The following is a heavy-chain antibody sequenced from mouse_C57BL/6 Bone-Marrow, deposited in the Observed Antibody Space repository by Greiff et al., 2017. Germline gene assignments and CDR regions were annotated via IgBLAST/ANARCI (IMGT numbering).Heavy chain of an antibody. CDR1: GYTFTSYW. Sequence: QVQLKQPGAELVKPGASVKMSCKASGYTFTSYWITWVKQRPGQGLECIGDIYPGSGSTNYNEKFKSKATLTVDTSSSTAYMQLSSLTSEDSAVYYCARRPGYFDVWGTGTTVTVSS. CDR2: IYPGSGST. CDR3: ARRPGYFDV. V-gene: IGHV1-55*01. J-gene: IGHJ1*03.